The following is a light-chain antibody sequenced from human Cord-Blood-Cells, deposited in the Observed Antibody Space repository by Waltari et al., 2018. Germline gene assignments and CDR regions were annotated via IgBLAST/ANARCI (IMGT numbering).Light chain of an antibody. Sequence: DIQMTQSPSSLSASVGDRVTIPCRKSQSISSYLNWYQQKPGKAPKLLIYAASSLQSGVLTRFSGSGSGTDFTLTISCLQPEDFATYYCQQSYSTPPTFGQGTKVEIK. V-gene: IGKV1-39*01. J-gene: IGKJ1*01. CDR2: AAS. CDR3: QQSYSTPPT. CDR1: QSISSY.